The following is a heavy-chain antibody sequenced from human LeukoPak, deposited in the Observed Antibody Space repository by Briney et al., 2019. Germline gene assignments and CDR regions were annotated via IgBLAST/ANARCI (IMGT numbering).Heavy chain of an antibody. V-gene: IGHV1-18*01. Sequence: ASVKVSCKASGYTFTSYGISWVRQAPGQGLEWMGWISAYNGNTNYAQKLQGRVTMTTDTSTSTAYMELRSLRFDDTAVYYCARGAYSYGPKYYYYGMDVWGQGTTVTVSS. D-gene: IGHD5-18*01. CDR2: ISAYNGNT. CDR1: GYTFTSYG. CDR3: ARGAYSYGPKYYYYGMDV. J-gene: IGHJ6*02.